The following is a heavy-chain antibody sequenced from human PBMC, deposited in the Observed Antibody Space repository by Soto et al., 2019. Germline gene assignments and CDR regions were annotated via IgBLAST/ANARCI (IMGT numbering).Heavy chain of an antibody. CDR3: AKARLWGGDGYNSYYYNAMDV. V-gene: IGHV3-9*01. Sequence: EMQLVESGGGLVQPGRSLRLSCAASGFTFDDYAMYWVRQGPGKGLEWVSGISWDSGRIVYADSVKGLFTISRDNAKNSLYLQMNSLRPEDTALYYCAKARLWGGDGYNSYYYNAMDVWGQGTTVTVSS. CDR1: GFTFDDYA. J-gene: IGHJ6*02. D-gene: IGHD3-16*01. CDR2: ISWDSGRI.